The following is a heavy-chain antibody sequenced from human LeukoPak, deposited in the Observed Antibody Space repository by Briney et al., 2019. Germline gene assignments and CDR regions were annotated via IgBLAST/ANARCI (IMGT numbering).Heavy chain of an antibody. J-gene: IGHJ6*03. V-gene: IGHV3-66*01. CDR2: IYSDGST. CDR1: GFTVSLNY. Sequence: GGSLRLSCAASGFTVSLNYMSWVRQVPGKGLEGVSVIYSDGSTFHADSMKDRFNISRDNSRNTLYLQMSSLRAEDTAVYYCGKGYMDVWGKGSSVTISS. CDR3: GKGYMDV.